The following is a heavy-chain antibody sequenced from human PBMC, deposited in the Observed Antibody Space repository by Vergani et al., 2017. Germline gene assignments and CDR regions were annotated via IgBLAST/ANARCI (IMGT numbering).Heavy chain of an antibody. CDR3: ARELPITMVRGVWPDY. V-gene: IGHV1-2*02. D-gene: IGHD3-10*01. J-gene: IGHJ4*02. CDR1: GYTFTGYY. Sequence: QVQLVQSGAEVKKPGASVKVSCKASGYTFTGYYMHWVRQAPGQGLEWMGWINPNSGGTTYAQKFQGRVTMTRDTSISTAYMELSRLRSDDTAVYYCARELPITMVRGVWPDYWGQGTLVTVSS. CDR2: INPNSGGT.